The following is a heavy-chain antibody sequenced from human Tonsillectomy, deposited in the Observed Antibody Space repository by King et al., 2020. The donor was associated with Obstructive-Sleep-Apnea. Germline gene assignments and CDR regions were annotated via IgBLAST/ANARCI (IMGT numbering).Heavy chain of an antibody. J-gene: IGHJ4*02. Sequence: VQLQQWGAGLLKPSETLSLTCAVYGGSFNGNYWSWIRQPPGKGLEWIGEINHSGSTNYNPSLKSRVTISVDTSKNQFSLKLSSVTAADTAVYYCVLAPHGSSGYYGEFDYWGQGTLVTVSS. CDR2: INHSGST. CDR1: GGSFNGNY. V-gene: IGHV4-34*01. D-gene: IGHD3-22*01. CDR3: VLAPHGSSGYYGEFDY.